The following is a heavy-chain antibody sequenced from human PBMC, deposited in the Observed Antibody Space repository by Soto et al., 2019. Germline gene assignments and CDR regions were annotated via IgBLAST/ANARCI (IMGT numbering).Heavy chain of an antibody. V-gene: IGHV3-30-3*01. Sequence: PGGSLRLSCAASGFTFSSYAMHWVRQAPGKGLGWVALISYDGSNKYYADSVKGRFTISRDNSKNTLYLQMNSLRAEDTAVYYCARNGGGAYYYYGMDVWGQGTTVTVSS. D-gene: IGHD2-8*01. J-gene: IGHJ6*02. CDR1: GFTFSSYA. CDR3: ARNGGGAYYYYGMDV. CDR2: ISYDGSNK.